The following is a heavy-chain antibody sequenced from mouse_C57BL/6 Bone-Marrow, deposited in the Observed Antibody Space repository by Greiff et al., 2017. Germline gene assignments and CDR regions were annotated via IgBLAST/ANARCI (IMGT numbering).Heavy chain of an antibody. D-gene: IGHD1-1*01. J-gene: IGHJ4*01. CDR3: ARSPITTVVPYYYAMDY. CDR2: INPSNGGT. V-gene: IGHV1-53*01. CDR1: GYTFTSYW. Sequence: VQLQQPGTELVKPGASVKLSCKASGYTFTSYWMHWVKQRPGQGLEWIGNINPSNGGTNYNEKFKSKATLTVDKSSSTAYMQLSSLTSEDSAVYYCARSPITTVVPYYYAMDYWGQGTSVTVSS.